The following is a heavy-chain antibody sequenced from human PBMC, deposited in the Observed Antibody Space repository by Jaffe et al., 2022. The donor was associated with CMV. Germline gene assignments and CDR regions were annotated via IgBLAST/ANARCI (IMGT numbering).Heavy chain of an antibody. D-gene: IGHD5-18*01. CDR3: TTLMDTAMVDFDY. V-gene: IGHV3-15*01. J-gene: IGHJ4*02. Sequence: EVQLVESGGGLVKPGGSLRLSCAASGFTFSNAWMSWVRQAPGKGLEWVGRIKSKTDGGTTDYAAPVKGRFTISRDDSKNTLYLQMNSLKTEDTAVYYCTTLMDTAMVDFDYWGQGTLVTVSS. CDR1: GFTFSNAW. CDR2: IKSKTDGGTT.